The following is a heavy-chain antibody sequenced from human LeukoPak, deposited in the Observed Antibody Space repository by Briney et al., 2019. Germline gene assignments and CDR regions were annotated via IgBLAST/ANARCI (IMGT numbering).Heavy chain of an antibody. D-gene: IGHD6-19*01. V-gene: IGHV3-7*03. J-gene: IGHJ4*02. CDR2: IKQDGSEK. CDR1: GFTFSSYS. CDR3: AKEDSGWTIGY. Sequence: GGSLRLPCAASGFTFSSYSMNWVRQAPGKGLEWVANIKQDGSEKYYVDSVKGRFTISRDNAKNSLYLQMNSLRAEDTAVYYCAKEDSGWTIGYWGQGTLVTVSS.